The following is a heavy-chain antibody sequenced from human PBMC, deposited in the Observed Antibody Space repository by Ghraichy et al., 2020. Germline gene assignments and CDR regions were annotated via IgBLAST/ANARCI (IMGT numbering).Heavy chain of an antibody. CDR3: ARDGSGYDFGPFIDY. D-gene: IGHD5-12*01. V-gene: IGHV3-48*02. CDR1: GFTFSSYS. Sequence: LSLTCAASGFTFSSYSMNWVRQAPGKGLEWVSYISSSSSTIYYADSVKGRFTISRDNAKNSLYLQMNSLRDEDTAVYYCARDGSGYDFGPFIDYWGQGTLVTVSS. J-gene: IGHJ4*02. CDR2: ISSSSSTI.